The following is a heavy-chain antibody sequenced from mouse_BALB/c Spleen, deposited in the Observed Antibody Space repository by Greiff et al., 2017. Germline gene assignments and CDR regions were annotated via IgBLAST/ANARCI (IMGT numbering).Heavy chain of an antibody. CDR2: IYPGNGDT. CDR3: AREGWFAY. CDR1: GYTFTSYN. V-gene: IGHV1-12*01. Sequence: QVQLKQPGAELVKPGASVKMSCKASGYTFTSYNMHWVKQTPGQGLEWIGAIYPGNGDTSYNQKFKGKATLTADKSSSTAYMQLSSLTSEDSAVYYCAREGWFAYWGQGTLVTVSA. J-gene: IGHJ3*01.